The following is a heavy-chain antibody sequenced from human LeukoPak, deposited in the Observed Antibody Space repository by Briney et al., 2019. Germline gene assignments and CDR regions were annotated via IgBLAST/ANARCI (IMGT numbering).Heavy chain of an antibody. CDR2: ISGSGGST. CDR1: GFTFSSYA. V-gene: IGHV3-23*01. D-gene: IGHD1-26*01. CDR3: AKVGVGATISYYFDY. J-gene: IGHJ4*02. Sequence: GGSLRLSCAASGFTFSSYAMSWVRQAPGEGLEWVSAISGSGGSTYYADSVKGRFTISRDNSKNTLYLQMNSLRAEDAAVYYCAKVGVGATISYYFDYWGQGTLVTVSS.